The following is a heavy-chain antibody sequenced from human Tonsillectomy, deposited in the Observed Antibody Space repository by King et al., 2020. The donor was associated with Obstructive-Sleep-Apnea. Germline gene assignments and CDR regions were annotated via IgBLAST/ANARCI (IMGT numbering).Heavy chain of an antibody. CDR2: IYYSGST. D-gene: IGHD3-3*01. Sequence: QLQESGPGLVKPSETLSLTCTVSGGSISSSSYYWGWIRQPPGKGLEWIGNIYYSGSTYYNPSLKSRVTISVDTSKNQFSLKLSSVTAADTAVYYCARGEVVITLFGVVTAPHDAFDIWGQGTMVTVSS. CDR1: GGSISSSSYY. J-gene: IGHJ3*02. CDR3: ARGEVVITLFGVVTAPHDAFDI. V-gene: IGHV4-39*07.